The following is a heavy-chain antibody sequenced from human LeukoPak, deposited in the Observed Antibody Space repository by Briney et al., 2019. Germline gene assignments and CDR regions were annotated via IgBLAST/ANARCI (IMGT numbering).Heavy chain of an antibody. CDR3: AGGQQLAPYNWFDP. CDR1: GFTFHSYS. CDR2: ISSNGGST. Sequence: GSLRLSCAASGFTFHSYSMHWVRQAPGEGMEYVSAISSNGGSTYYANSVKGRFTISRDNSKNTLYLQMGSLRAEDMAVYYCAGGQQLAPYNWFDPWGQGTLVTVSS. J-gene: IGHJ5*02. V-gene: IGHV3-64*01. D-gene: IGHD6-13*01.